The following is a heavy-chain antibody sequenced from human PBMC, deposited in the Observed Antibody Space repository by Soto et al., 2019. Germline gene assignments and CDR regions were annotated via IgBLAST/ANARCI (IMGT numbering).Heavy chain of an antibody. CDR2: IYPTGNT. CDR1: GGSISSAGYC. V-gene: IGHV4-30-2*01. D-gene: IGHD2-2*02. J-gene: IGHJ5*02. CDR3: ARVRPYTAYWFDP. Sequence: PSETLSLTCAVSGGSISSAGYCWTWIRQPPGKGLEWIGYIYPTGNTYYSPSLKSRVTISVDKSSNHLSLELNSVTAADTAVYYCARVRPYTAYWFDPWGPGTLVTVPQ.